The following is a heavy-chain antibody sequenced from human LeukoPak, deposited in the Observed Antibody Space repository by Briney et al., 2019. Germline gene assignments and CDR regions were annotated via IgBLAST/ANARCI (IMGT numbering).Heavy chain of an antibody. CDR2: IYSGGMT. J-gene: IGHJ4*02. Sequence: GGSLRLSCAASGFTVSSNFMSWVRQAPGKGLEWVSVIYSGGMTYYADSVKGRFTISRDNSKNTLYLQMNSLRVEDMAVYYCARSTGGSPQEAFDFWGQGTLVTVSS. D-gene: IGHD2-8*02. CDR1: GFTVSSNF. V-gene: IGHV3-66*01. CDR3: ARSTGGSPQEAFDF.